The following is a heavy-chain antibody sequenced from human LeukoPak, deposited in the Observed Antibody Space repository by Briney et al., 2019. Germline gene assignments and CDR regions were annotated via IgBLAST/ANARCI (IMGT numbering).Heavy chain of an antibody. D-gene: IGHD3-9*01. J-gene: IGHJ4*02. CDR1: GYTFTSYG. CDR3: ARWNYDVLTGYYNEGYYFDY. Sequence: ASVKVSCKASGYTFTSYGISWVRQAPGQGLEWMGWISAYNGNTNYAQKLQGRVTMTTDTSTSTAYMELRSLRSDDTAVYYCARWNYDVLTGYYNEGYYFDYWGQGTLVTVSS. CDR2: ISAYNGNT. V-gene: IGHV1-18*01.